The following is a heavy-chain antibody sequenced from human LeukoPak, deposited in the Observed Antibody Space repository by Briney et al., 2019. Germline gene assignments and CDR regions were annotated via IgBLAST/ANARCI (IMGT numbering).Heavy chain of an antibody. CDR1: GYSFTSYW. CDR2: IYPGDSDT. CDR3: ARVGDSSGHNYYYYGMDV. J-gene: IGHJ6*02. D-gene: IGHD3-22*01. V-gene: IGHV5-51*01. Sequence: PGGSLRLSCAASGYSFTSYWIGWVRQMPGKGLEWMGIIYPGDSDTRYSPSFQGQVTISADKSISTAYLQWSSLKASDTAMYYCARVGDSSGHNYYYYGMDVWGQGTTVTVSS.